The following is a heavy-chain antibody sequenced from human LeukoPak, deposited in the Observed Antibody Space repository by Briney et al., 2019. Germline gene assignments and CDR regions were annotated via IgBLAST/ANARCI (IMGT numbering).Heavy chain of an antibody. CDR1: GGTFSSYA. CDR3: ARDYGETEAFDI. J-gene: IGHJ3*02. D-gene: IGHD4/OR15-4a*01. V-gene: IGHV1-69*01. Sequence: SVKVSCKASGGTFSSYAISWVRQAPGLGLEWMGGIIPIFGTANYAQKFQGRVTITADESTSTAYMELSSLRSEDTAVYYCARDYGETEAFDIWGQGTMVTVSS. CDR2: IIPIFGTA.